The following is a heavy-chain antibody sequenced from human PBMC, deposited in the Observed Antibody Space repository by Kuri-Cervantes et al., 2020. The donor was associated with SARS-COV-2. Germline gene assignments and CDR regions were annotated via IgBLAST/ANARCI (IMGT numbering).Heavy chain of an antibody. Sequence: SETLSLTCTVSGGSISSYYWSWIRQPPGKGLEWIGYIYYSGSTNYNPSLKSRITLSVDTSKNQFSLKLSSVTAADTAVYYCARPVGATGAFDIWGQGTMVTVSS. CDR3: ARPVGATGAFDI. CDR1: GGSISSYY. CDR2: IYYSGST. D-gene: IGHD1-26*01. V-gene: IGHV4-59*08. J-gene: IGHJ3*02.